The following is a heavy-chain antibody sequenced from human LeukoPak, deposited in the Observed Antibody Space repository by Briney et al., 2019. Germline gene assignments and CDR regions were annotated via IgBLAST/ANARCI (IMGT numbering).Heavy chain of an antibody. Sequence: PSETLSLTCTVSGGSISSYYWSWIRQPPGKGLEWIGSIYYSGSTYYNPSLKSRVTISVDTSKNQFSLRLSSVTAADTAVYYCARGLWFGEFQAKLGYYYYYGMDVWGQGTTVTVSS. D-gene: IGHD3-10*01. J-gene: IGHJ6*02. CDR3: ARGLWFGEFQAKLGYYYYYGMDV. CDR1: GGSISSYY. CDR2: IYYSGST. V-gene: IGHV4-59*05.